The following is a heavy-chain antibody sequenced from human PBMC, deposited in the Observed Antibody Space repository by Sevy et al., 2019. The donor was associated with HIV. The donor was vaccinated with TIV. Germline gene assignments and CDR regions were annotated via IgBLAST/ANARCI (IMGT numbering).Heavy chain of an antibody. CDR1: GFTFSSYA. CDR2: ISYDGSNK. V-gene: IGHV3-30-3*01. Sequence: GGSLRLSCAASGFTFSSYAMHWVRQAPGKGLEWVAVISYDGSNKYYAYSVKGRFTISRDNSKNTLYLQMNSLRAEDTAVYYCARDFTEGLLGGHLFDYWGQGTLVTVSS. CDR3: ARDFTEGLLGGHLFDY. D-gene: IGHD1-26*01. J-gene: IGHJ4*02.